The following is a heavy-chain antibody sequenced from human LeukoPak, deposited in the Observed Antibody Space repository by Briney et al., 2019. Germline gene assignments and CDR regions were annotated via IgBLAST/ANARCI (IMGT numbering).Heavy chain of an antibody. CDR3: ARSELTIDDAFDI. D-gene: IGHD1-7*01. J-gene: IGHJ3*02. Sequence: GGSLRLSCAASGFTFSSYAMHWVRQAPGKGLEWVAVISYDGSNKYYADSVKGRFTISRDNSKNTLYLQMNSLRAEDTAVYYCARSELTIDDAFDIWGQGTMVTVSS. CDR2: ISYDGSNK. CDR1: GFTFSSYA. V-gene: IGHV3-30-3*01.